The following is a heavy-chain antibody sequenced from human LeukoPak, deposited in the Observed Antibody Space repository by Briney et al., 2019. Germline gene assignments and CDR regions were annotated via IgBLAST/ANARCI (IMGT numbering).Heavy chain of an antibody. V-gene: IGHV6-1*01. J-gene: IGHJ4*02. CDR3: AREEAGTYGFEY. CDR2: AFYRSQWYN. D-gene: IGHD3-10*01. Sequence: SQTLSLTCAIFGDSVSSDTAARNWIRQSPSRGLEWLGRAFYRSQWYNDYAVSVKGRIAISPDTSKNQFSLQLNSVSPEDTAVYYCAREEAGTYGFEYWGQGTLVTVSS. CDR1: GDSVSSDTAA.